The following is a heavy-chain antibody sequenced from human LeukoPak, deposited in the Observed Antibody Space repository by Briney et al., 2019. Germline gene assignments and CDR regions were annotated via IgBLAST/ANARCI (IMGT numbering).Heavy chain of an antibody. CDR3: ARDGQRCSRSNCYTVDI. CDR1: GYSISSGFH. J-gene: IGHJ3*02. CDR2: KYHTGST. D-gene: IGHD2-2*02. Sequence: SETLSLTCTVSGYSISSGFHWGWIRQPPGKGLEWIGSKYHTGSTYYNPSLRSRVTISVDTSKNQFSLKLSSVTAADTAVYYCARDGQRCSRSNCYTVDIWRQGTMVTVSP. V-gene: IGHV4-38-2*02.